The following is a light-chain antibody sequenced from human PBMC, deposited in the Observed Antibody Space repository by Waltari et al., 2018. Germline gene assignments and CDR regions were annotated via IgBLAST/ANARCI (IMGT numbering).Light chain of an antibody. CDR2: EVT. Sequence: QSALTQPASVSGSPGQSITLSCTGTNSDVGSYNFVSWYQQHPGEAPKLMIFEVTNRPAGVSNRFSGSNAGNTASLIISGLQGEDEADYYCSSYTTSRTYVFGTGTKVTVL. CDR3: SSYTTSRTYV. V-gene: IGLV2-14*01. J-gene: IGLJ1*01. CDR1: NSDVGSYNF.